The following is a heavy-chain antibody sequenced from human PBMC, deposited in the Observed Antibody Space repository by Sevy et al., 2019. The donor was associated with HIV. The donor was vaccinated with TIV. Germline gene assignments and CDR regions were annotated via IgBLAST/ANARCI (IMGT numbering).Heavy chain of an antibody. CDR3: ARDRRNSGSYYDAFDI. CDR1: GFTFSDYN. Sequence: GGSLRLSCAASGFTFSDYNMNWVRQAPGKGLEWISYIGGSSSPIYHSDSVKGRFIISRDNAKNSLYLQLNRLRVEDTAVYYCARDRRNSGSYYDAFDIWDQGTMVTVSS. V-gene: IGHV3-48*01. D-gene: IGHD3-10*01. J-gene: IGHJ3*02. CDR2: IGGSSSPI.